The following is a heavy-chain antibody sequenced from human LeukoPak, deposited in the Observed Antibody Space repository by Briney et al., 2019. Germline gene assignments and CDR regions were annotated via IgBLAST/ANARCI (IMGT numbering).Heavy chain of an antibody. Sequence: PSETLSLTCTVSGGSISSSSFYWGWIRQPPGRGLEWIGSIYYSGSTSYNPSLKSRVTISVDTSKNQFSLRLSSVTAADTAVYYCARDWGVSARPGYMDVWGKGTTVTVSS. CDR3: ARDWGVSARPGYMDV. CDR1: GGSISSSSFY. CDR2: IYYSGST. J-gene: IGHJ6*03. V-gene: IGHV4-39*07. D-gene: IGHD6-6*01.